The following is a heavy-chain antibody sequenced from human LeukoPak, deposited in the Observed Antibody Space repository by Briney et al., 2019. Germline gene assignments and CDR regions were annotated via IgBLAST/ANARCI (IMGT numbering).Heavy chain of an antibody. Sequence: SETLSLTCTVSGGSITGYYWSWIRQPPGKGLEWIGYIYHSGSTYYTPSLKSRVTISVDRSKNQFSLKLNSVTAADTAVYYCARGMVRGVYYFDYWGQGTLVTVSS. CDR1: GGSITGYY. CDR2: IYHSGST. CDR3: ARGMVRGVYYFDY. V-gene: IGHV4-59*12. D-gene: IGHD3-10*01. J-gene: IGHJ4*02.